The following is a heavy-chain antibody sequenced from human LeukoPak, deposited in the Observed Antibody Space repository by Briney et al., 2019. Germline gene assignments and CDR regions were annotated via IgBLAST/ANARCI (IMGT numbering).Heavy chain of an antibody. CDR2: INHSGST. D-gene: IGHD4-11*01. J-gene: IGHJ4*02. Sequence: SETLSLTCAVYGGSFSGYYWSWIRQPPGKGLEWIGEINHSGSTNYNPSLKSRVTISVDTSKNQFSLKLSSVTAADTAVYYCARGRDDYTSFDYWGQGTLVTVSS. CDR1: GGSFSGYY. V-gene: IGHV4-34*01. CDR3: ARGRDDYTSFDY.